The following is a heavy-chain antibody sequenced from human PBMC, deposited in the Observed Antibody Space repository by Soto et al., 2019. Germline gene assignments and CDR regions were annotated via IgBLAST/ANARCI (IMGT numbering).Heavy chain of an antibody. CDR1: GYTFTGQY. D-gene: IGHD1-7*01. CDR2: INPNSGDT. CDR3: ARESSGITLYGMDV. J-gene: IGHJ6*02. Sequence: RASVKVSCKASGYTFTGQYMHWVRRAPGQGLEWMGWINPNSGDTNYAQKFQGRGNMTRDTSIGTAYMELSSLRSNDAAICYCARESSGITLYGMDVWGQGTTVTVSS. V-gene: IGHV1-2*02.